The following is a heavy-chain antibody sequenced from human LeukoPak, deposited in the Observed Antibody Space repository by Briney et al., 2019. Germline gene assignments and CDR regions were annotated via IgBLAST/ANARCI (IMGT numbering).Heavy chain of an antibody. V-gene: IGHV4-31*03. Sequence: SQTLSLTCTVSGGSISSGGYYWSWIRQHPGKGLEWIGYIYYSGSTYYNPSLKSRVTISVETSKNQFSLKLSSVTAADTAVYYCARDRSGSYYRGNSDDAFDIWGQGTMVTVSS. J-gene: IGHJ3*02. D-gene: IGHD1-26*01. CDR3: ARDRSGSYYRGNSDDAFDI. CDR2: IYYSGST. CDR1: GGSISSGGYY.